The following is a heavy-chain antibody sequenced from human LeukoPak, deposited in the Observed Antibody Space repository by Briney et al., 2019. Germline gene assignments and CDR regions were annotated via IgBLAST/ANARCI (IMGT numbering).Heavy chain of an antibody. J-gene: IGHJ4*02. D-gene: IGHD5-12*01. CDR3: ARETSGYGFDY. CDR2: ISYDGSNN. Sequence: GGSLRLSCAASGFTFNSYALHWVRQAPGKGLEWVAVISYDGSNNYYGESVKGRFTISRDNSKDMVYLQMNSLRPEDTAVYYCARETSGYGFDYWGQGTLVTVSS. CDR1: GFTFNSYA. V-gene: IGHV3-30*04.